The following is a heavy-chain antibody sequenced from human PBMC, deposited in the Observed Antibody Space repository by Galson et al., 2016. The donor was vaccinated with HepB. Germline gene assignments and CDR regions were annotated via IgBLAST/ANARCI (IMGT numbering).Heavy chain of an antibody. CDR2: IDWDDEK. CDR3: ARLYCMGANPYYFDF. J-gene: IGHJ4*02. Sequence: PALVKPTQTLTVTCSFSGFSLRSSGMCVSWIRQPPGKAPEWLARIDWDDEKSYDSPLKTRLSVSKDTSKNQVVLTMTNMAPVDTATYYCARLYCMGANPYYFDFWGQGILVTVSS. CDR1: GFSLRSSGMC. D-gene: IGHD1-26*01. V-gene: IGHV2-70*11.